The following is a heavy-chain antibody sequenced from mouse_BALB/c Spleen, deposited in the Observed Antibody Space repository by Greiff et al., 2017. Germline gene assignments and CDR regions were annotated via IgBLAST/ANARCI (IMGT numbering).Heavy chain of an antibody. Sequence: VQRVESGPGLVAPSQSLSITCTVSGFSLTDYGVSWIRQPPGKGLEWLGVIWGGGSTYYNSALKSRLSISKDNSKSQVFLKMNSLQTDDTAMYYCAKLPYGNYYAMDYWGQGTSVTVSS. J-gene: IGHJ4*01. D-gene: IGHD2-10*02. CDR1: GFSLTDYG. CDR3: AKLPYGNYYAMDY. V-gene: IGHV2-6-5*01. CDR2: IWGGGST.